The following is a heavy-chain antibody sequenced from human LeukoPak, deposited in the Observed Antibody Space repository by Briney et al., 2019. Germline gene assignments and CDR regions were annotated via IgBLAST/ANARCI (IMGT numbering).Heavy chain of an antibody. CDR3: ARSGCSSNSCHRVGYYGMDV. V-gene: IGHV4-59*01. CDR1: GGSISTYY. J-gene: IGHJ6*02. Sequence: SETLSLTCTVSGGSISTYYWSRIRQPPGKGLEWIGYIYYSGSTNYNPSLKSRVSISVDTSKNQFSLKLTSVTAADTAVYYCARSGCSSNSCHRVGYYGMDVWGQGTTVTVSS. CDR2: IYYSGST. D-gene: IGHD2-2*01.